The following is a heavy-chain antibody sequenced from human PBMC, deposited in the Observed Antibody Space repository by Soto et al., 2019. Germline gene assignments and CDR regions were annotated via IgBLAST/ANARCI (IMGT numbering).Heavy chain of an antibody. J-gene: IGHJ2*01. CDR3: AKDHDYDSSGYYWYFEL. V-gene: IGHV3-23*01. Sequence: EVQLLESGGGLVQPGGSLRLSCAASGFTFSSYAMSWVRQAPGKGLEWVSAISGSGGSTYYADSVKGRFTISRDNSKNTLYLKMNSLRAEDTAVYYCAKDHDYDSSGYYWYFELWGRGTLVTVYS. D-gene: IGHD3-22*01. CDR2: ISGSGGST. CDR1: GFTFSSYA.